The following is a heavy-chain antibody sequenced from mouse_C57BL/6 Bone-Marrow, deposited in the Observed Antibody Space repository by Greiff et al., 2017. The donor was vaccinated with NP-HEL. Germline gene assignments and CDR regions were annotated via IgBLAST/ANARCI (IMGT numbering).Heavy chain of an antibody. J-gene: IGHJ4*01. CDR1: GFTFSSYA. D-gene: IGHD3-3*01. Sequence: EVMLVESGGGLVKPGGSLKLSCAASGFTFSSYAMSWVRQTPEKRLEWVATISDGGSSPYYPNNVKGRFTISRDNAKNNLYLQMSHLKSEDTAMYYCARRGGTHYYAMDYWGQGTSVTVSS. CDR2: ISDGGSSP. V-gene: IGHV5-4*03. CDR3: ARRGGTHYYAMDY.